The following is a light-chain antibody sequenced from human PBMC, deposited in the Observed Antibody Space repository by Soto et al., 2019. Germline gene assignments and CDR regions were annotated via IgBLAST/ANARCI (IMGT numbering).Light chain of an antibody. J-gene: IGKJ1*01. Sequence: DIPMTQSPSSLSASVGDRVTITCRASQNISNYLNWYQQKVVTAPKLLIYSASSLQSGVPSRFSGSGSGTDFTLTISSLQPEDFATYSCQQSFSTPWTFGQGTKVEMK. CDR2: SAS. CDR1: QNISNY. V-gene: IGKV1-39*01. CDR3: QQSFSTPWT.